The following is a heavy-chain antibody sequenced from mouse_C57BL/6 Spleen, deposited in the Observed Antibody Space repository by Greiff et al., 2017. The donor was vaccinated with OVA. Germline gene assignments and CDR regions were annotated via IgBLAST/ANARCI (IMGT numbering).Heavy chain of an antibody. CDR2: IDPSDSYT. CDR1: GYTFTSYW. CDR3: ARPTAQATWFAY. Sequence: QVQLQQPGAELVKPGASVKLSCKASGYTFTSYWMQWVKQRPGRGLEWIGEIDPSDSYTNYNQKFKGKATLTVDTSSSTAYMQLSSLTSEDSAVYYCARPTAQATWFAYWGQGTLVTVSA. D-gene: IGHD3-2*02. V-gene: IGHV1-50*01. J-gene: IGHJ3*01.